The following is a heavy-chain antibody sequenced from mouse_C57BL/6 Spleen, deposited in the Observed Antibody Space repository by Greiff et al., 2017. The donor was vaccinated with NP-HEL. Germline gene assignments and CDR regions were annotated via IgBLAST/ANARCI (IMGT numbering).Heavy chain of an antibody. Sequence: EVKLVESGGGLVKPGGSLKLSCAASGFTFSSYAMSWVRQTPEKRLEWVATISDGGSYTYYPDNVKGRFTISRDNAKNNLYLQMSHLKSEDTAMYYCACKKARGYYYGGPFDYWGQGTTLTVSS. J-gene: IGHJ2*01. CDR2: ISDGGSYT. CDR1: GFTFSSYA. V-gene: IGHV5-4*03. CDR3: ACKKARGYYYGGPFDY. D-gene: IGHD1-1*01.